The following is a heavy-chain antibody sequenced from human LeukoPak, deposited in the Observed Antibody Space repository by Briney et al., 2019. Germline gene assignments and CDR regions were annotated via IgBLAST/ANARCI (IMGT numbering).Heavy chain of an antibody. CDR1: GGSISSGGYY. CDR3: ARDRGGAFDI. V-gene: IGHV4-31*03. Sequence: PSETLSLTCTVSGGSISSGGYYWSWIRQHPGKGLEWIGYIYYSGSTCYNPSLKSRVTISVDTSKNQFSLKLSSVTAADTAVYYCARDRGGAFDIWGQGTMVTVSS. J-gene: IGHJ3*02. CDR2: IYYSGST. D-gene: IGHD2-15*01.